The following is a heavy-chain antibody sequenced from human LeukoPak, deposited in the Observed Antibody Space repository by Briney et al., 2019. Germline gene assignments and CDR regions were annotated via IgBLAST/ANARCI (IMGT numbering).Heavy chain of an antibody. CDR1: GFTFSSYW. D-gene: IGHD3-9*01. CDR2: IKQDGSEK. CDR3: ARVEDYDILTGFDY. J-gene: IGHJ4*02. Sequence: GGSLRLSCAASGFTFSSYWMSWVRQAPGKGLEWVANIKQDGSEKYYVDSVKGRFTISGDNAKNSLYLQMSSLRAEDTAVYYCARVEDYDILTGFDYWGQGTLVTVSS. V-gene: IGHV3-7*01.